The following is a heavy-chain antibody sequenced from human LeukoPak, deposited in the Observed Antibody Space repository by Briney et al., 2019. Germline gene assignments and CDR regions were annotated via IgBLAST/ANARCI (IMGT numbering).Heavy chain of an antibody. Sequence: GSLRLSCAASGFTFSSYSMNWVRQAPGKGLEWVSSISSSSSYIYYADSVKGRFTISRDNAKNSLYLQMNSLRAEDTAVYYCAREGIVGARARAFDIWGQGTMVTVSS. V-gene: IGHV3-21*01. CDR3: AREGIVGARARAFDI. D-gene: IGHD1-26*01. CDR2: ISSSSSYI. J-gene: IGHJ3*02. CDR1: GFTFSSYS.